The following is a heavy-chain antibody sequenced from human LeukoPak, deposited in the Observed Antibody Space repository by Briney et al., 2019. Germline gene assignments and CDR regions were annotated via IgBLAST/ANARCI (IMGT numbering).Heavy chain of an antibody. CDR1: GDSVSSSSAA. D-gene: IGHD1-1*01. Sequence: SQTLSLTCAVSGDSVSSSSAAWSWIRQSPSRGLEWLGRTYYRSKWYNDYAVSVKSRITINPDTSKNQFSLQLNSMTPEDTAVYYCAREGSEGYLFDYWGQGTLVTVSS. CDR2: TYYRSKWYN. CDR3: AREGSEGYLFDY. J-gene: IGHJ4*02. V-gene: IGHV6-1*01.